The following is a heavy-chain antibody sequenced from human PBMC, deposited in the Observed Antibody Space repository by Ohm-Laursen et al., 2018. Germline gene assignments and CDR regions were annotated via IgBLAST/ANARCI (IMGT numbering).Heavy chain of an antibody. J-gene: IGHJ4*02. V-gene: IGHV4-4*07. CDR3: ARLGGTTFGGIIAFDY. CDR2: IHTSGNS. Sequence: SETLSLTCTVSGGSINNYYWTWIRQPAGKGLEWIGRIHTSGNSDYSPSLKSRVTMSVDTSENHFSLKLSSVTAADTAVYYCARLGGTTFGGIIAFDYWGQGTLVAVSS. CDR1: GGSINNYY. D-gene: IGHD3-16*02.